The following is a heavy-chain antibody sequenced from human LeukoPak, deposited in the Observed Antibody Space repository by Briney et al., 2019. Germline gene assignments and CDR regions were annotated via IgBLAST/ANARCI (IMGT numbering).Heavy chain of an antibody. Sequence: PGGSLRLSCAASGFTFSTYGIHWVHQAPGKGLEWVAFIRYDGTNKWYADSVKGRFTISRDNSKNMLYLQMNSLRAEDTAVYHCAKDRDYGDYPSAYYYYMDVWGKGTTVTVSS. CDR3: AKDRDYGDYPSAYYYYMDV. CDR1: GFTFSTYG. V-gene: IGHV3-30*02. D-gene: IGHD4-17*01. CDR2: IRYDGTNK. J-gene: IGHJ6*03.